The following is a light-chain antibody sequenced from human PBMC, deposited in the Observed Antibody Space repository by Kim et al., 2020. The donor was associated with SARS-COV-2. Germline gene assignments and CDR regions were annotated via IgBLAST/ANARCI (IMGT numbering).Light chain of an antibody. CDR1: SSSSGSNY. J-gene: IGLJ3*02. V-gene: IGLV1-47*01. CDR2: RNN. CDR3: AAWDDSLSVNWV. Sequence: RVTISWSGSSSSSGSNYVYWYQQLPGTAPKLLICRNNQRPSGVPDRFSGSKSGTSASLAISGLRSEDEADYYCAAWDDSLSVNWVFGGGTQLTVL.